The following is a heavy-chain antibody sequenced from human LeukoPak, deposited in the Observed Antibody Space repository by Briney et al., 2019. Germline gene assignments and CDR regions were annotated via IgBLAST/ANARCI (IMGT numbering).Heavy chain of an antibody. CDR1: GGSISSSSYY. D-gene: IGHD5-12*01. CDR3: ARHSRSGSGGYENAFDI. J-gene: IGHJ3*02. V-gene: IGHV4-39*01. Sequence: PSETLSLTCTVSGGSISSSSYYWDWIRQSPGKGLEWIGNIYSGGSTYYTPSLKSQVTISVDTSKNQFSLKLSSVTAADTAIYFCARHSRSGSGGYENAFDIWGQGTMVTVSS. CDR2: IYSGGST.